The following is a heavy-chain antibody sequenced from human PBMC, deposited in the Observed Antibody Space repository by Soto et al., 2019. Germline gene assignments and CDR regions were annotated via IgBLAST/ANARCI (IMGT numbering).Heavy chain of an antibody. D-gene: IGHD3-22*01. CDR3: ARADYYDSSGFYYDY. V-gene: IGHV1-46*01. Sequence: QVQLVQSGAEVKKPGASVKVSCKASGYIFTNHYIHWVRQAPGQGIEWMGIINPSGGSTNYLQKFQGRVTMTRDTSTITVYMELSSLRSEDTAVYFCARADYYDSSGFYYDYWGQGTLVTVSS. CDR1: GYIFTNHY. CDR2: INPSGGST. J-gene: IGHJ4*02.